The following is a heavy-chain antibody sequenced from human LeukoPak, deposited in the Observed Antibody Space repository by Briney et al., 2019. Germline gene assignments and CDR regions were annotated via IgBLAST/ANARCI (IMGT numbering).Heavy chain of an antibody. CDR3: ARVPGQVPAAIFRRYWFDP. V-gene: IGHV4-34*01. D-gene: IGHD2-2*01. CDR1: GGPFSGYY. J-gene: IGHJ5*02. Sequence: SETLSLTCAVYGGPFSGYYWSWIRQPPGKGLEWIGEINHSGSTNYNPSPKSRVTISVDTSKNQFSLKLSSVTAADTAVYYCARVPGQVPAAIFRRYWFDPWGQGTLVTVSS. CDR2: INHSGST.